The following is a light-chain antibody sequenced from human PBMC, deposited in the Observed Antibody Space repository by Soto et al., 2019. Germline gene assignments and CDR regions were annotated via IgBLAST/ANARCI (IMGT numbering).Light chain of an antibody. J-gene: IGLJ2*01. CDR3: GSYTSDNTLV. CDR2: DVS. Sequence: QSVLTQPASVSGSPGQSITISCTGTSSDIDYVSWYQQHPGEVPRLMIYDVSNRPSGVSNRFSGSKSGNTASLTISGLQAEDEADYYCGSYTSDNTLVFGGGTQLPS. CDR1: SSDIDY. V-gene: IGLV2-14*03.